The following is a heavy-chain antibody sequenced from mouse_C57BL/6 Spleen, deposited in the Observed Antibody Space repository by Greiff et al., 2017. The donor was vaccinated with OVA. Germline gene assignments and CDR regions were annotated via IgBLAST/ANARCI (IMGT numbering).Heavy chain of an antibody. Sequence: EVQGVESGGGLVQPGGSLKLSCAASGFTFSDYGMAWVRQAPRKGPEWVAFISNLAYSIYYADTVTGRFTISRENAKNTLYLEMSSLRSEDTAMYYCARMGLTTRGFDYWGQGTTLTVSS. CDR2: ISNLAYSI. CDR3: ARMGLTTRGFDY. V-gene: IGHV5-15*01. D-gene: IGHD1-1*01. CDR1: GFTFSDYG. J-gene: IGHJ2*01.